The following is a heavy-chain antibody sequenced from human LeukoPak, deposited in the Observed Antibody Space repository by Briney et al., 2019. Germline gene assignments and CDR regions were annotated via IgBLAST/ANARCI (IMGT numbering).Heavy chain of an antibody. D-gene: IGHD3-16*01. V-gene: IGHV1-46*01. CDR1: GYTFTSYG. CDR2: INPSGGST. J-gene: IGHJ4*02. CDR3: AVGLRGLVDY. Sequence: ASVKVSCKASGYTFTSYGISWVRQAPGQGLEWMGIINPSGGSTSYAQKFQGRVTMTRDTSTSTVYMELSSLRSEDTAVYYCAVGLRGLVDYWGQGTLVTVSS.